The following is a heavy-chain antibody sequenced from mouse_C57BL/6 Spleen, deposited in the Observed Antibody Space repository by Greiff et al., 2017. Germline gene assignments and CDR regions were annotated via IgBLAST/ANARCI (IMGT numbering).Heavy chain of an antibody. CDR3: ARDPFEQLRLWYFDV. CDR2: ISYDGSN. J-gene: IGHJ1*03. V-gene: IGHV3-6*01. Sequence: EVQLQQSVPGLVKPSQSLSLTCSVTGYSITSGYYWNWIRQFPGNKLEWMGYISYDGSNNYNPSLKNRISITRDTSKNQFFLKLNSVTTEDTATYYCARDPFEQLRLWYFDVWGTGTTVTVSS. CDR1: GYSITSGYY. D-gene: IGHD3-2*02.